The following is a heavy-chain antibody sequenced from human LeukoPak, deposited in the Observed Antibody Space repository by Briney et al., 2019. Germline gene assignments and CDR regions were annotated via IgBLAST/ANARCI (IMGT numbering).Heavy chain of an antibody. CDR3: AKQYYDILTGRKHAFDI. V-gene: IGHV4-59*08. CDR2: IYYSGST. Sequence: PSETLSLTCTVSGGSISSYYWSWIRRPPGKGLEWIGYIYYSGSTNYNPSLKSRVTISVDTSKNQFSLKLGSVTAADTAVYYCAKQYYDILTGRKHAFDIWGQGTMVTVSS. D-gene: IGHD3-9*01. CDR1: GGSISSYY. J-gene: IGHJ3*02.